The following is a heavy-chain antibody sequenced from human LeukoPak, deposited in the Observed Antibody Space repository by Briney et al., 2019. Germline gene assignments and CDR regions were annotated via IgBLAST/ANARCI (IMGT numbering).Heavy chain of an antibody. CDR1: GFTFSSNW. J-gene: IGHJ4*02. V-gene: IGHV3-74*01. CDR3: VRDLGGRSGH. Sequence: GGSLRLSCAASGFTFSSNWMHWVRQAPGKGLVWVSRINEDGSTTNYADSVKGRSTIFRDNAKNTLYLQMNSLRAEDTAVYYCVRDLGGRSGHWGQGTLVTVPS. CDR2: INEDGSTT. D-gene: IGHD1-26*01.